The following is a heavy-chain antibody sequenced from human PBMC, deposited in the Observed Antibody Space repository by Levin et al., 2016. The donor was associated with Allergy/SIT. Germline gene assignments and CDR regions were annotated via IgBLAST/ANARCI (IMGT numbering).Heavy chain of an antibody. Sequence: SETLSLTCTVSGGSISSSSYYWGWIRQPPGKGLEWIGSIYYSGSTYYNPSLKSRVTISVDTSKNQFSLKLSSVTAADTAVYYCARLLSTGRERGDWFDPWGQGTLVTVSS. V-gene: IGHV4-39*01. J-gene: IGHJ5*02. D-gene: IGHD4-17*01. CDR1: GGSISSSSYY. CDR2: IYYSGST. CDR3: ARLLSTGRERGDWFDP.